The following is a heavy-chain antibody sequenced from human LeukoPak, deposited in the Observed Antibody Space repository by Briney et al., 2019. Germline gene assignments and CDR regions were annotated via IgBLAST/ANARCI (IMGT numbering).Heavy chain of an antibody. CDR2: ISSSGSTI. CDR1: GFTFSSYE. Sequence: GGSLRLSCAASGFTFSSYEMNWVRQAPGKGLEWVSYISSSGSTIYYADSVKGRFTISRDNAKNSLYLQVNSLRAEDTAVYYCARGGDYSGYYYYYMDVWGKGTTVTISS. J-gene: IGHJ6*03. D-gene: IGHD1-26*01. V-gene: IGHV3-48*03. CDR3: ARGGDYSGYYYYYMDV.